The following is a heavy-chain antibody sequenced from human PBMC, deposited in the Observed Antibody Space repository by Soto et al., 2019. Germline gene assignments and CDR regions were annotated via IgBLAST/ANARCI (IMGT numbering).Heavy chain of an antibody. CDR3: AREAGGVGTTTSDY. J-gene: IGHJ4*02. Sequence: QVQLVQSGAEVKKPGSSVRVSCKASGGTFSSYAISWVRQAPGQGLEWMGGIIPMFGIANYAQKFQDRVTTTADESTSTAYMKLSSLRSEDAAVYYCAREAGGVGTTTSDYWGQGPLVTVSS. CDR1: GGTFSSYA. D-gene: IGHD1-26*01. CDR2: IIPMFGIA. V-gene: IGHV1-69*12.